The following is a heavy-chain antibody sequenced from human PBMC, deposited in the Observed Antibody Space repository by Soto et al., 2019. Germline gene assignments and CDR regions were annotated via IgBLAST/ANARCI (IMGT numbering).Heavy chain of an antibody. CDR2: ISGSGGST. CDR1: GFTFSSYA. D-gene: IGHD2-2*01. V-gene: IGHV3-23*01. Sequence: EVQLLESGGGLVQPGGSLRLSCAASGFTFSSYAMSWVRQAPGKGLEWVSAISGSGGSTYYADSVKGRFTISRDNSKNTLYLQMNSLRAEDTAVYYCATRQCSSTSCYDSDYYHYGMDVWGQGTTVTVSS. J-gene: IGHJ6*02. CDR3: ATRQCSSTSCYDSDYYHYGMDV.